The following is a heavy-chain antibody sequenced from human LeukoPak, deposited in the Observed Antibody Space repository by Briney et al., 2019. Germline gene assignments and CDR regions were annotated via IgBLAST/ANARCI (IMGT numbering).Heavy chain of an antibody. J-gene: IGHJ4*02. V-gene: IGHV1-2*02. CDR1: GYTFTGYY. CDR3: ARVPGIVAGFDY. Sequence: ASVKVSCKASGYTFTGYYMHWVRQAPGQGLEWMGWINPNSGGTNYAQKFQGRVTMTRDTSIGTAYMELSRLRSDDTAVYYCARVPGIVAGFDYWGQGTLVTVSS. D-gene: IGHD2-21*01. CDR2: INPNSGGT.